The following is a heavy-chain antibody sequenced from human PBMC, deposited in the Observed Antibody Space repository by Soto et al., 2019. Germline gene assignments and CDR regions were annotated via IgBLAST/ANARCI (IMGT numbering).Heavy chain of an antibody. J-gene: IGHJ4*02. CDR1: GGSISSSNFY. V-gene: IGHV4-39*07. CDR2: IYYSGST. Sequence: PSQTLSLPCSVTGGSISSSNFYWGWIRQPPGKGLEWIGSIYYSGSTYYNPSLKTRGTIFVDTSKNQFSLNLSSVTAADTAVYSCARDRLAAALSPYAYWGQGTLVTVSS. D-gene: IGHD6-13*01. CDR3: ARDRLAAALSPYAY.